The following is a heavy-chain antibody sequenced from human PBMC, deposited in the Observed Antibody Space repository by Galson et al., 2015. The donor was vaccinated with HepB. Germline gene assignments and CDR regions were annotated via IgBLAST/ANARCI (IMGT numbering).Heavy chain of an antibody. J-gene: IGHJ2*01. D-gene: IGHD4-17*01. CDR1: GHTFTTYS. CDR2: IIPFYGTT. CDR3: ARGPTTVSLPFWYFQP. V-gene: IGHV1-69*13. Sequence: SVKVSCKASGHTFTTYSISWVRHAPGQGLEWMGGIIPFYGTTNYAQNFQGRVTITADESMSTAYIGLTSLRSEATAVYYCARGPTTVSLPFWYFQPWGRGTLVTVSS.